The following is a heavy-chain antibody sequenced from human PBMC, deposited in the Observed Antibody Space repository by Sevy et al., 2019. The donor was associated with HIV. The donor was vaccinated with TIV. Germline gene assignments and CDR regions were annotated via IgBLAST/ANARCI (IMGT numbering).Heavy chain of an antibody. D-gene: IGHD3-16*01. CDR3: ARDALDYACGNTYNWFDP. CDR2: ISSSSSTI. V-gene: IGHV3-48*02. CDR1: GFTFSSDS. J-gene: IGHJ5*02. Sequence: EGSLRLSCAASGFTFSSDSMNWVRQAPGKGLEWISYISSSSSTIYYADSVKGRFTISRDNAKNSLYLQMNSLRDEDTVVYYCARDALDYACGNTYNWFDPWGQGTLVTVSS.